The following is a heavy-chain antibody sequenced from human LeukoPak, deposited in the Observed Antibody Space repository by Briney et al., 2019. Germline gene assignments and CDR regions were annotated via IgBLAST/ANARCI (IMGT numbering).Heavy chain of an antibody. CDR2: ISWNSGSI. J-gene: IGHJ4*02. CDR3: AKQLSAVAGIGFDY. V-gene: IGHV3-9*01. CDR1: GFTFDDYA. D-gene: IGHD6-19*01. Sequence: PGRSLRLSCAASGFTFDDYAMHWVRQAPGKGLEWVSGISWNSGSIGYADSVKGRFTISRDNAKNSLYLQMNSLGAEDTALYYCAKQLSAVAGIGFDYWGQGTLVTVSS.